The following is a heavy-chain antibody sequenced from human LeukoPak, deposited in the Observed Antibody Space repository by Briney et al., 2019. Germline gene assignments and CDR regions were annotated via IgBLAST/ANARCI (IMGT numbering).Heavy chain of an antibody. CDR1: GGSISSGGYY. J-gene: IGHJ3*02. Sequence: SETLSLTCTVSGGSISSGGYYWSWIRQHPGEGLEWIGSIYYSGTTYYNPSLKSRVTISVDTSKNHFSLKLSSVTAADTAVFYCARDRVTYGDYVGDDAFDIWGQGTMVTVSS. CDR3: ARDRVTYGDYVGDDAFDI. V-gene: IGHV4-31*03. D-gene: IGHD4-17*01. CDR2: IYYSGTT.